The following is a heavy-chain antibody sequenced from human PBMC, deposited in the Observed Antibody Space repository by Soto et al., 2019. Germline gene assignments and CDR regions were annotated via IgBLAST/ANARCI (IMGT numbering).Heavy chain of an antibody. CDR1: GYTFTSYG. Sequence: ASVKVSCKASGYTFTSYGISWVRQAPGQGLEWMGWISAYNGNTNYAQKLQGRVTMTTDTSTSTAYMELRSLRSDDTAVYYCGIVATQSGAPRYIDYWGQGTLVTVSS. D-gene: IGHD5-12*01. V-gene: IGHV1-18*01. CDR3: GIVATQSGAPRYIDY. J-gene: IGHJ4*02. CDR2: ISAYNGNT.